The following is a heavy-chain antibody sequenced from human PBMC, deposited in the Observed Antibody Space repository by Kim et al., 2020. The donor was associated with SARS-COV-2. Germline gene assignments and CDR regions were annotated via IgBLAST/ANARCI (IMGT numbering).Heavy chain of an antibody. CDR1: GGSVSSGSYY. J-gene: IGHJ5*02. V-gene: IGHV4-61*01. Sequence: SETLSLTCTVSGGSVSSGSYYWSWIRQPPGKGLEWIGYIYYSGSTNYNPSLKSRVTISVDTSKNQFSLKLSSVTAADTAVYYCARDVLPIMNYYDSSGYYPWGQGTLVTVSS. CDR2: IYYSGST. D-gene: IGHD3-22*01. CDR3: ARDVLPIMNYYDSSGYYP.